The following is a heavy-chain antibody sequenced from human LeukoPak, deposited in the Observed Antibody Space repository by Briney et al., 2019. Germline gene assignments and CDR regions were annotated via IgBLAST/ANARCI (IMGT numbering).Heavy chain of an antibody. J-gene: IGHJ3*02. CDR3: ARGGKQDAFDI. CDR2: IYYSGST. D-gene: IGHD1/OR15-1a*01. Sequence: PSETLSLTCTVSGGSISSYYWSWIRQPPGKGLEWIGYIYYSGSTNYNPSLKSRVTISVDTSKNQFSPKLSSVTAADTAVYYCARGGKQDAFDIWGQGTMVTVSS. V-gene: IGHV4-59*01. CDR1: GGSISSYY.